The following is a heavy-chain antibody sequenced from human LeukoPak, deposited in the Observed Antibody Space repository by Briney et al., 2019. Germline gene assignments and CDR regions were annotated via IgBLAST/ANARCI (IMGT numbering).Heavy chain of an antibody. Sequence: ASVKVSCKASGYTFTGYCMHWVRQAPGHGLEWMGWINPNSGGTNYAQKFQGRVTMTRDTSISTAYMELSRLRSDDTAVYYCARAVRPARPFGYYGMDVWGQGTTVTVSS. CDR1: GYTFTGYC. D-gene: IGHD4-17*01. V-gene: IGHV1-2*02. J-gene: IGHJ6*02. CDR3: ARAVRPARPFGYYGMDV. CDR2: INPNSGGT.